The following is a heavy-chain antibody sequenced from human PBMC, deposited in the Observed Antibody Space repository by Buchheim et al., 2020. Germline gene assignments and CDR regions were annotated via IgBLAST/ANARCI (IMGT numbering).Heavy chain of an antibody. Sequence: QVQLVQYGGGVVQPGRSLRLSCEASGYTFSSHGMQWVRQAPGKGLEWVAVIWADGVTKYYADSVKGRFTISRDISKSTPFLEMNILRGEDTAVYYCARDPQGGYFDYWGQG. CDR3: ARDPQGGYFDY. CDR1: GYTFSSHG. V-gene: IGHV3-33*01. D-gene: IGHD1-26*01. J-gene: IGHJ4*02. CDR2: IWADGVTK.